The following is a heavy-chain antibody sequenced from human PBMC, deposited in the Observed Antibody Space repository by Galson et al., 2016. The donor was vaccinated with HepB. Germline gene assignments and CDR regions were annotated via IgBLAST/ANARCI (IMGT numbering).Heavy chain of an antibody. V-gene: IGHV3-7*01. J-gene: IGHJ3*01. Sequence: SLRLSCAASGFTFSNYWMSWVRQAPGKGLECVANLKQDGSDKYYVDSVMGRFPISRDNAKNSLYLQMNSLSAEDTAVYYCATGGSRGISDAFGFWGQGTMVTVSS. CDR2: LKQDGSDK. CDR3: ATGGSRGISDAFGF. CDR1: GFTFSNYW. D-gene: IGHD3-16*01.